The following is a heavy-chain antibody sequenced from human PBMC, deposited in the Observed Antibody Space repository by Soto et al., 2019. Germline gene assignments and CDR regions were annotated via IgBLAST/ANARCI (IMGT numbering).Heavy chain of an antibody. CDR1: GFTFSSYA. CDR3: ARGCISTSCYIYYGMDV. Sequence: QVQLVESGGGVVQPGRSLRLSCAASGFTFSSYAMHWVRQAPGKGLEWVAVISYDGSNKYYADSVKGRFTISRDNSKNTLCLQMNSLRAEDTAVYYCARGCISTSCYIYYGMDVWGQGTTVTVSS. V-gene: IGHV3-30-3*01. D-gene: IGHD2-2*02. J-gene: IGHJ6*02. CDR2: ISYDGSNK.